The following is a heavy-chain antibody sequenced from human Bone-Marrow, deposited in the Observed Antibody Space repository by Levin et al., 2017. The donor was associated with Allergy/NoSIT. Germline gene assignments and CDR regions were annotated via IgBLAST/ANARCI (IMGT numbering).Heavy chain of an antibody. Sequence: GESLKISCAASGFTFNTYAMSWVRQAPGKGLEWVSAIVGSGGSSFYADSVKGRFTISRDNSKDTLYLQMSSLRDEDTAVDYCEGGGNGRLSGPLNAFDIWGQGTLATVSS. CDR1: GFTFNTYA. CDR3: EGGGNGRLSGPLNAFDI. D-gene: IGHD2-8*01. J-gene: IGHJ3*02. V-gene: IGHV3-23*01. CDR2: IVGSGGSS.